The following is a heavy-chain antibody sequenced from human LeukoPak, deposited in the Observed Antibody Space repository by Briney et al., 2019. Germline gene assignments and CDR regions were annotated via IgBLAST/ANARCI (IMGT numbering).Heavy chain of an antibody. CDR3: AKGGSGSYYYGVYFDY. J-gene: IGHJ4*02. V-gene: IGHV3-23*01. Sequence: GGSLRLSCAASGFTFSSYAMAWVRQAPGKGLEWVSAICGSGGTKYYADSVKGPFTISRDNAKNSLYLQMNSLRAEDTAVYYCAKGGSGSYYYGVYFDYWGQGPLVTVSS. CDR1: GFTFSSYA. CDR2: ICGSGGTK. D-gene: IGHD1-26*01.